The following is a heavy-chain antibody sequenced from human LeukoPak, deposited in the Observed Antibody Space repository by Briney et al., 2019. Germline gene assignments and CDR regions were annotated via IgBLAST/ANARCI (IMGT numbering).Heavy chain of an antibody. CDR3: ARITGGYNLMDY. Sequence: GGSLRLSCVASGFTFSSRDWMTWVRQAPGKGLEWVANIKQDGSEKNYVDSVKGRFTISRDNAKNSVDLQMNSLRVEDTAVYYCARITGGYNLMDYWGQGTLVTVSS. CDR2: IKQDGSEK. V-gene: IGHV3-7*01. CDR1: GFTFSSRDW. J-gene: IGHJ4*02. D-gene: IGHD5-24*01.